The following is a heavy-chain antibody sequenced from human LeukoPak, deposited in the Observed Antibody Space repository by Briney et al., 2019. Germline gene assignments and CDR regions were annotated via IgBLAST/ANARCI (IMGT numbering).Heavy chain of an antibody. CDR2: ISSNGGST. D-gene: IGHD4-17*01. Sequence: GGSLRLSCAASGFTFSSYAMHWVRQAPGKGLEYVSAISSNGGSTYYANSVKGRFTISRDNSKNTLYLQMGSLRAEDMAVYYCARPSSMTTVTIGYWGQGTLVTVSS. J-gene: IGHJ4*02. V-gene: IGHV3-64*01. CDR1: GFTFSSYA. CDR3: ARPSSMTTVTIGY.